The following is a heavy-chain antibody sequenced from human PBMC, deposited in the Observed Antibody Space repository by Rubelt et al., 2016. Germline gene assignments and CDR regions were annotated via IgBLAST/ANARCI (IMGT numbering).Heavy chain of an antibody. CDR2: IYPGDSDT. CDR1: GYSFTSYW. Sequence: EVQLVQSGAEVKKPGESLKISCKGSGYSFTSYWIGWVRQMPGKGLEWMGIIYPGDSDTRYSPSFQGQVTIPPEKSISTADLQGSSLKASDTAMYYCASLSSSSHDAFDIWGQGTMVTVSS. V-gene: IGHV5-51*01. D-gene: IGHD6-6*01. J-gene: IGHJ3*02. CDR3: ASLSSSSHDAFDI.